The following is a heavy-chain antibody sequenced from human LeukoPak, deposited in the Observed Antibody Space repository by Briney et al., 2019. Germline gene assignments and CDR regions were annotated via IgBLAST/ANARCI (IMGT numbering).Heavy chain of an antibody. CDR1: GVTSSSNA. CDR2: ISYDGSNK. D-gene: IGHD5-18*01. CDR3: ESSKYRYCDNWFDP. V-gene: IGHV3-30*04. Sequence: GGSLRLSCAASGVTSSSNAMHWVRQAPGKGLEWVAVISYDGSNKYYADSVKGRFTISRDNSKNTLYLQMNSLRAEDTAVYFCESSKYRYCDNWFDPWGQGTLVTVSS. J-gene: IGHJ5*02.